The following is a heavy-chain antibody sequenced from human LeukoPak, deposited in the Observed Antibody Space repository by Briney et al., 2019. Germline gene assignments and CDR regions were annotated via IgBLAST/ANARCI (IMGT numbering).Heavy chain of an antibody. V-gene: IGHV4-39*01. CDR3: ARLSDILTGYDY. CDR2: ISYSGST. Sequence: PSETLSLTCSVSGGSISTSSYFWDWIRQPPGKGLEWIGTISYSGSTYYNPSLKSRVSMSVATSKNQFSLKLSAVTAADTAVYCCARLSDILTGYDYWGQGTLVIVSS. J-gene: IGHJ4*02. D-gene: IGHD3-9*01. CDR1: GGSISTSSYF.